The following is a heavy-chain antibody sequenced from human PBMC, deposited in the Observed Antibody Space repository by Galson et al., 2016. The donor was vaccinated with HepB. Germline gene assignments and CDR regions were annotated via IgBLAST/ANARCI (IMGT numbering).Heavy chain of an antibody. J-gene: IGHJ4*02. Sequence: SETLSLTCAVYGGSFSTSYWGWVRQPPGKGLEWIGEINHSGSTNYNPSLKSRVTISADKSNNQLSLKLTSVTAADTAVYYCLKNGYYSLDHWGQGALVTVSS. D-gene: IGHD3-3*01. V-gene: IGHV4-34*03. CDR3: LKNGYYSLDH. CDR2: INHSGST. CDR1: GGSFSTSY.